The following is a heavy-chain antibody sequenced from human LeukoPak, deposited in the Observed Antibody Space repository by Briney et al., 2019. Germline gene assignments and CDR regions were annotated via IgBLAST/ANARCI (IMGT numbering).Heavy chain of an antibody. CDR2: ISSSATYI. CDR3: ARGDCSGGSCRDIYNWFDP. V-gene: IGHV3-21*01. D-gene: IGHD2-15*01. Sequence: GGSLRLSCTASGFTFSTYNMNWVRQAPGKGLEWVASISSSATYIYYADSVKGRFTISRDNAKNSLYLQMNSLRAEDTAVYYCARGDCSGGSCRDIYNWFDPWGQGTLVTVSS. J-gene: IGHJ5*02. CDR1: GFTFSTYN.